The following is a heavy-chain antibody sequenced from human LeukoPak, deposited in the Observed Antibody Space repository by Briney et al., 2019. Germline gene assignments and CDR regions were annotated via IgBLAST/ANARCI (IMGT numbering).Heavy chain of an antibody. CDR3: ARSPKHISSSSRNWFDP. CDR2: ISAYNGNT. J-gene: IGHJ5*02. V-gene: IGHV1-18*01. CDR1: GYTFTSYG. D-gene: IGHD6-6*01. Sequence: PGASVKVSCKASGYTFTSYGISWVRQAPGQGLEWMGWISAYNGNTNYAQKLQGRVTMTTDTSTSTAYMELRSLRSDDTAVYYCARSPKHISSSSRNWFDPWGQGTLVTVSS.